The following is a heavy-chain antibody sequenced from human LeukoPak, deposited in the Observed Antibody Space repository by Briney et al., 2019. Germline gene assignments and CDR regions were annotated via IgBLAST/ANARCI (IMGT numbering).Heavy chain of an antibody. J-gene: IGHJ4*02. D-gene: IGHD5-12*01. Sequence: PGGSLRLSCAASGFTFSSYAMSWVRQAPGKGLEWVSVTSGSGGRTYYADSVKGRFTISGDNSKNTLYVQMNSLRAEDTAVYYCAKDLLAATIDYYFDYWGQGTRVSVSS. V-gene: IGHV3-23*01. CDR3: AKDLLAATIDYYFDY. CDR2: TSGSGGRT. CDR1: GFTFSSYA.